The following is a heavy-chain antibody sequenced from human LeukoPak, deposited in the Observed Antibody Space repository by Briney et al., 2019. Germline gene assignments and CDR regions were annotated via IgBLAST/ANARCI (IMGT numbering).Heavy chain of an antibody. J-gene: IGHJ6*03. V-gene: IGHV1-69*05. D-gene: IGHD4-23*01. CDR2: IIPIFGTA. CDR1: GGTFSSYA. CDR3: ARGQLLQSYYYYYMDV. Sequence: SVKGSCKASGGTFSSYAISWGRQAPGQRLEWMGGIIPIFGTANYAQKFQGRVTITTDESTSTAYMELSSLRSEDTAVYYCARGQLLQSYYYYYMDVWGKGTTVTVSS.